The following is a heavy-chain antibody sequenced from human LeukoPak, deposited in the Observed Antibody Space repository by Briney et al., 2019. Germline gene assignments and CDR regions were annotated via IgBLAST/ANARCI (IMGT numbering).Heavy chain of an antibody. J-gene: IGHJ3*02. CDR1: GYTFTSYG. V-gene: IGHV1-18*01. D-gene: IGHD1-7*01. CDR2: ISAYNGNT. Sequence: ASVKVSCKASGYTFTSYGISWVRQAPGQGLEWMGWISAYNGNTNYAQKLQGRVTMTTDTSTSTAYMELRSLRSDDTAVYYCARTITGTPPEHDAFDIWGQGTMVTVSS. CDR3: ARTITGTPPEHDAFDI.